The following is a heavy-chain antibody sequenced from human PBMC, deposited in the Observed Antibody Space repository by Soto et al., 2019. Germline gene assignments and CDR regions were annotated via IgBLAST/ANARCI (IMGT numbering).Heavy chain of an antibody. CDR3: ARDLPNLDTAMVTPQIY. Sequence: ASVKVSCKASGYTFSGYYIHWLRQAPGQGLEWMGWINPNSGGTNYAQKLQGRVTMTTDTSTSTAYMELRSLRSDDTAVYYCARDLPNLDTAMVTPQIYWGQGTLVTVSS. J-gene: IGHJ4*02. CDR1: GYTFSGYY. D-gene: IGHD5-18*01. V-gene: IGHV1-2*02. CDR2: INPNSGGT.